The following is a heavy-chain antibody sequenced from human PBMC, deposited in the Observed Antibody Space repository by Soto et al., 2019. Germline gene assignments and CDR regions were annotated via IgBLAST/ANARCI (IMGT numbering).Heavy chain of an antibody. D-gene: IGHD3-9*01. CDR2: IYYRGNA. V-gene: IGHV4-39*01. CDR3: ARLEGLATISYYFDF. Sequence: SETLSLTCSVSDDSINSDKYYWGWIRQPPGKGLYWIGSIYYRGNAYYNPSLQTRVTISLDKSSSLFSLKLNSVTAADSVVYFCARLEGLATISYYFDFWGPGALVTVSS. CDR1: DDSINSDKYY. J-gene: IGHJ4*02.